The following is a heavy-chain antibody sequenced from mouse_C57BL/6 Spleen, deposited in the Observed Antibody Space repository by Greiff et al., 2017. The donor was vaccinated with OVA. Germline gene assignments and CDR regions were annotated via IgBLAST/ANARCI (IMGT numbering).Heavy chain of an antibody. CDR2: IDPETGGT. D-gene: IGHD1-2*01. J-gene: IGHJ4*01. V-gene: IGHV1-15*01. CDR3: TPLDYYAMDY. Sequence: QVQLQQSGAELVRPGASVTLSCKASGYTFTDYEMHWVKQTPVHGLEWIGAIDPETGGTAYNQKFKGKAILTADKSSSTAYMELRSLTSEDSAVYYCTPLDYYAMDYWGQGTSVTVSS. CDR1: GYTFTDYE.